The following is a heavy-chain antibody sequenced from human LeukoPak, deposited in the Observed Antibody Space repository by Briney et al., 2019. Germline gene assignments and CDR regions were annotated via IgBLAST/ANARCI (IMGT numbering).Heavy chain of an antibody. CDR2: INPNSGGT. CDR1: GGTFTGYY. D-gene: IGHD6-13*01. Sequence: ASVKVSCKASGGTFTGYYMHWVRQAPGQGLEWMGWINPNSGGTNYAQKFQGRVTMTRDTSISTAYMELSRLRSDDTAVYYCARDSLLVSGSWYHWGQGTMVTVSS. CDR3: ARDSLLVSGSWYH. V-gene: IGHV1-2*02. J-gene: IGHJ3*01.